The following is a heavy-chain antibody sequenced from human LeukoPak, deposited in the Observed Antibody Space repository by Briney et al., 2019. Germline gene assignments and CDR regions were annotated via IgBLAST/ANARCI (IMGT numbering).Heavy chain of an antibody. CDR3: ARGPPRYTSY. CDR2: INHSGST. D-gene: IGHD5-18*01. CDR1: GGSFSGYY. V-gene: IGHV4-34*01. Sequence: PSETLSLTCAVYGGSFSGYYWSWIRQPPGKGLEWIGEINHSGSTNYNPSLKSRVTISVDTSKNQFSLKLTSVTAADTAVYCCARGPPRYTSYWGQGALVTVSS. J-gene: IGHJ4*02.